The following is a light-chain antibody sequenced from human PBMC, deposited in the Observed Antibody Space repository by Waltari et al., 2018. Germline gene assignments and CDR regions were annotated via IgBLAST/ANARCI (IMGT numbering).Light chain of an antibody. J-gene: IGLJ1*01. CDR3: QSADSSGTYV. Sequence: SYELTQPPSVSVSPGQTARLTCFGDALPKQYALWYQQKPGQAPVLVIYKDSERPSGIPERFSGSSSGTTVTLTISGVQAEDEADYYCQSADSSGTYVFGTGTKVTVL. V-gene: IGLV3-25*02. CDR1: ALPKQY. CDR2: KDS.